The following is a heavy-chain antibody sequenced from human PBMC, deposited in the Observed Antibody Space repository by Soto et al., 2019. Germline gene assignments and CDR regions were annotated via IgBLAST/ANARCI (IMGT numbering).Heavy chain of an antibody. V-gene: IGHV3-23*01. CDR2: ISGSGGST. CDR1: GFTFSSYA. J-gene: IGHJ4*02. D-gene: IGHD3-10*01. CDR3: AKDHSSFGMVRGVLDY. Sequence: PGGSLRLSCAASGFTFSSYAMSWVRQAPGKGLEWVSAISGSGGSTYYADSVKGRFTISRDNSKNTLYLQMNSLRAEDTAVYYCAKDHSSFGMVRGVLDYWGQGTLVTVSS.